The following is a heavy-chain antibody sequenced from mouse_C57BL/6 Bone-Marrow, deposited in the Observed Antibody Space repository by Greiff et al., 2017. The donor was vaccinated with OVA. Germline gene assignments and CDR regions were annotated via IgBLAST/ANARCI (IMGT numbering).Heavy chain of an antibody. V-gene: IGHV1-77*01. CDR3: AGWLQKAY. D-gene: IGHD2-2*01. CDR2: IGPGSGST. Sequence: QVQLQQSGAELVKPGASVKISCKASGYTFTDYYINWVKQRPGQGLEWIGKIGPGSGSTYYNEKFKGKATLTADKTSSTAYMQLSSLTSEDATVYCGAGWLQKAYWGQGTLVTVSA. J-gene: IGHJ3*01. CDR1: GYTFTDYY.